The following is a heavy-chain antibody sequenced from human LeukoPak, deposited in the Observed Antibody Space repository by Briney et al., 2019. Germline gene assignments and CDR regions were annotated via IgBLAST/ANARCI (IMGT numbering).Heavy chain of an antibody. CDR1: GGTFSSYA. J-gene: IGHJ4*02. CDR2: IIPILGIA. V-gene: IGHV1-69*04. CDR3: ARDSITGTTSDY. D-gene: IGHD1-14*01. Sequence: ASVKVSCKASGGTFSSYAISWVRQAPGQGLEWMGRIIPILGIANYAQKFQGRVTITADKSTSTAYMEPRSLRSDDTAVYYCARDSITGTTSDYWGQGTLVTVSS.